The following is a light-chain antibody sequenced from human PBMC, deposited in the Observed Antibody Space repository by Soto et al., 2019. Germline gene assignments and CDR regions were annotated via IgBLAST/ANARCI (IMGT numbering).Light chain of an antibody. Sequence: AIRMTQSPSSFSASTGDRVTITCRASQGISSYLAWYQQKPGKAPKLLIYAASTLQSGVPSRFRGSGSLTDVSLSISCPQSEDFATYYCHQYYSYPRTFGQGTKLEIK. CDR1: QGISSY. V-gene: IGKV1-8*01. CDR3: HQYYSYPRT. CDR2: AAS. J-gene: IGKJ2*01.